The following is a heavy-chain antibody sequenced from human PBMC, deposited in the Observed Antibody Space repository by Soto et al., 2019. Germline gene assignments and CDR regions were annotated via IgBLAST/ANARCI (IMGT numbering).Heavy chain of an antibody. Sequence: GASVKVSCKASGGTFISYAISWVRQAPGQGLEWMGGIIPIFGTANYAQKFQGRVTITADESTSTAYMELSSLRSEDTAVYYCARVAPDYYYYGMDVWGQGTTVTVSS. CDR1: GGTFISYA. V-gene: IGHV1-69*13. CDR2: IIPIFGTA. CDR3: ARVAPDYYYYGMDV. J-gene: IGHJ6*02. D-gene: IGHD2-2*01.